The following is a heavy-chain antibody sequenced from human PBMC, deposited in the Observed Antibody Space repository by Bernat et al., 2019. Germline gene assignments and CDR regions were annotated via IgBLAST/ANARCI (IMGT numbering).Heavy chain of an antibody. Sequence: QVQLVESGGGVVQPGRSLRLSCAASGFTFSSYAMHWVRQAPGKGLEWVAVISYDGSNKYYADSVKGRFTISRDNPKNTLYLQMNSLRAEDTAVYYCARDAYCISTSCRAPFDYWGQGTLVTVSS. D-gene: IGHD2-2*01. CDR1: GFTFSSYA. CDR3: ARDAYCISTSCRAPFDY. V-gene: IGHV3-30-3*01. J-gene: IGHJ4*02. CDR2: ISYDGSNK.